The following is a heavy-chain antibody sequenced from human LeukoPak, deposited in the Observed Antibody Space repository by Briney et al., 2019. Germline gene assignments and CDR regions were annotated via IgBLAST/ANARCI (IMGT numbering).Heavy chain of an antibody. Sequence: SETLSLTCTVSGGSICSYYWSWIRQPPGKGLEWIGYIYYSGSTNYNPSLKSRVAISVDTSKNQFSLKLSSVAAADTAVYYCARSAHCSSTSCYHDAFDIWGQGTMVTVSS. CDR3: ARSAHCSSTSCYHDAFDI. CDR2: IYYSGST. CDR1: GGSICSYY. J-gene: IGHJ3*02. D-gene: IGHD2-2*01. V-gene: IGHV4-59*01.